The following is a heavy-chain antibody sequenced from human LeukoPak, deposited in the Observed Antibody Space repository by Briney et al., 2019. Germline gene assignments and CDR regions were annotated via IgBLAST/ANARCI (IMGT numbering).Heavy chain of an antibody. CDR2: ISGSGGST. D-gene: IGHD3-22*01. V-gene: IGHV3-23*01. Sequence: GGSLRLSCAASGFTFSSYAMSWVRQAPGKGLEWVSAISGSGGSTYYADSVKGRFTISRDNSKNTLYLQMNSLRAEDTAVYYCAKAHYYDSSGYPANFDSWGQGTLVTVSS. CDR3: AKAHYYDSSGYPANFDS. J-gene: IGHJ4*02. CDR1: GFTFSSYA.